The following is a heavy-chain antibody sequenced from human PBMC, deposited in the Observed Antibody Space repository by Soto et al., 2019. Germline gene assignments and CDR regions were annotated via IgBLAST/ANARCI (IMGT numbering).Heavy chain of an antibody. CDR2: VNPDGGAT. V-gene: IGHV1-46*01. Sequence: QVRLLQSGAEVKKSGASVKISCKTSGYTFSNYYMTWVRQAPGQGLEWMGKVNPDGGATTYAQNFQGRVTITSDASTGTVYMELSSLTSDDTAVYYCARGRRYTFWGQGTLVSVSS. CDR1: GYTFSNYY. J-gene: IGHJ4*02. D-gene: IGHD1-1*01. CDR3: ARGRRYTF.